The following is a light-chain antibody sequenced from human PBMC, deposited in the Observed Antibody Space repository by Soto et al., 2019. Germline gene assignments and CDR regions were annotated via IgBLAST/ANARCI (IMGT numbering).Light chain of an antibody. CDR2: DAS. CDR3: QQRSNWPLT. V-gene: IGKV3-11*01. CDR1: QSVNGY. J-gene: IGKJ4*01. Sequence: EIVLTQSPATLSLSPGERATLSCRASQSVNGYLAWYQQKPGQAPRLLIYDASNSATGIPARFSGSGSGTDFTLAISSLEPEDFAVYYCQQRSNWPLTFGGGTKVEIK.